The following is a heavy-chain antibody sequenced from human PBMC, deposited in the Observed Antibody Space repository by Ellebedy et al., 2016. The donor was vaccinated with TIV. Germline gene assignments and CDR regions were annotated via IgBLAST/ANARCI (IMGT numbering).Heavy chain of an antibody. D-gene: IGHD6-13*01. CDR3: ARLGVIAAAGASDY. CDR2: ISYSGDRM. CDR1: GFTFSGYY. V-gene: IGHV3-11*01. Sequence: GESLKISCAASGFTFSGYYMSWFRQAPGKGPEWVSYISYSGDRMYYADSVKGRFTTSRDNAENSLYLQMNSLRAEDTAVYYCARLGVIAAAGASDYWGQGTLVIVSS. J-gene: IGHJ4*02.